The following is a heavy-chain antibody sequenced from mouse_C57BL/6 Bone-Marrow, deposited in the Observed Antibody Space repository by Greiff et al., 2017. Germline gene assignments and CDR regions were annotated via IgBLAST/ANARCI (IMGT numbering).Heavy chain of an antibody. Sequence: QSGAELVRPGASVKLSCTASGFNIKDDYMHWVKQRPEQGLEWIGWIDPENGDTDYASKFQGKATITAATSTNTAYLQLSSRTSEDTAVYYCTRANWEQSFAYWGQGTLVTGSA. CDR1: GFNIKDDY. CDR3: TRANWEQSFAY. J-gene: IGHJ3*01. D-gene: IGHD4-1*01. V-gene: IGHV14-4*01. CDR2: IDPENGDT.